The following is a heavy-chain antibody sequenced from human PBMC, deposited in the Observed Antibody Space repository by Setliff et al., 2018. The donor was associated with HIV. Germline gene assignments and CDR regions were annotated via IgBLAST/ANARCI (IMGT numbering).Heavy chain of an antibody. D-gene: IGHD2-2*01. CDR2: IYTSGST. CDR1: GGSISSYY. V-gene: IGHV4-59*01. CDR3: ARGRRSTSSYYYYYYMDV. Sequence: SETLSLTCTVSGGSISSYYWSWIRQPPGKGLELIGYIYTSGSTNSNPSLKSRVTISVDTSKNQFSLKLRSVNAADTAVYYCARGRRSTSSYYYYYYMDVWGKGTTVTVSS. J-gene: IGHJ6*03.